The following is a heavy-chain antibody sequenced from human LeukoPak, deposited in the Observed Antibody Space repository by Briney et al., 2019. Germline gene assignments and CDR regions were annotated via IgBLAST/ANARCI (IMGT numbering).Heavy chain of an antibody. CDR2: ISSSSSYI. J-gene: IGHJ4*02. Sequence: GGSLRLSCAASGFTFSSYSMNWVRQAPGKGLEWVSSISSSSSYIYYADSVKGRFTISRDNAKNSLCQQMNSLRAEDTAVYYCARDRRGYDASGHYYRHFDFWGQGTLVSVSS. CDR3: ARDRRGYDASGHYYRHFDF. CDR1: GFTFSSYS. D-gene: IGHD3-22*01. V-gene: IGHV3-21*01.